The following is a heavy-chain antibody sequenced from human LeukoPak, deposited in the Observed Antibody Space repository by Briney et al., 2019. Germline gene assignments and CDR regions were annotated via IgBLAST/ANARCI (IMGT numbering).Heavy chain of an antibody. CDR2: INPSGGST. V-gene: IGHV1-46*01. CDR3: ESITIFGVAQMDV. CDR1: GYTFTIYY. D-gene: IGHD3-3*01. J-gene: IGHJ6*04. Sequence: GASVKVSFKSSGYTFTIYYMHWVRQAPGQGLEWMGIINPSGGSTSYAQKFQGSVTMITDTSTNTIYLELRNLTSDEPAVYYCESITIFGVAQMDVWGKGTTVTVSS.